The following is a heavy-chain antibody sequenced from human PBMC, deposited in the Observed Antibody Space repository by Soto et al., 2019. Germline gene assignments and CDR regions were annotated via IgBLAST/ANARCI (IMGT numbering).Heavy chain of an antibody. D-gene: IGHD3-10*01. J-gene: IGHJ6*02. CDR2: ISYDGSNK. Sequence: GGSLRLSCAASGFTFSSYGMHWVRQAPGKGLEWVAVISYDGSNKYYADSVKGRFTISRDNSKNTLYLQMNSLRAEDTAVYYCAKDRRPFYYGSGSRPGDVWGQGTTVTV. CDR1: GFTFSSYG. V-gene: IGHV3-30*18. CDR3: AKDRRPFYYGSGSRPGDV.